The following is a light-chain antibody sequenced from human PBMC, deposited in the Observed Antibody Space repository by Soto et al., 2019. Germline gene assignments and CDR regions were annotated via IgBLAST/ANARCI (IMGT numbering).Light chain of an antibody. CDR3: QQYNNWPPYT. J-gene: IGKJ2*01. CDR2: GAS. V-gene: IGKV3-15*01. Sequence: EIVMTQSPATLSVSPGERATLSCRASQSVSSNLAWYQQKPGQAPRLLIYGASTSATGIPARFSGSGSGTEFTLTISSLHSEDVAVYYCQQYNNWPPYTFGQGTKLEIK. CDR1: QSVSSN.